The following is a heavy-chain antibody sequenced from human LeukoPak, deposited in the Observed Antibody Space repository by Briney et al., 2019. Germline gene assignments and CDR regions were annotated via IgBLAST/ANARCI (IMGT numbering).Heavy chain of an antibody. J-gene: IGHJ4*02. CDR3: AESPMTRVTTGGFDF. V-gene: IGHV3-23*01. CDR1: GFAFNSYA. CDR2: ISSSGGST. D-gene: IGHD4-17*01. Sequence: GGSLRLSCAASGFAFNSYAMSWVRQAPGKGLEWVSSISSSGGSTYYVDSVKGRFTISRDNSKNTLYLQMNSLRAEDTAVYYCAESPMTRVTTGGFDFWGQGTLVTVSS.